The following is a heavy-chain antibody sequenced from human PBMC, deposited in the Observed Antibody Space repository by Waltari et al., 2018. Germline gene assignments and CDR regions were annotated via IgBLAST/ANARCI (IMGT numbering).Heavy chain of an antibody. Sequence: QVQLVESGGGVVQPGRSLRLSCAASGFTFSSYAMHWVRQAPGKGLEWVAVISYDGSNKYYADSVKGRFTISRDNSKNTLYLQMNSLRAEDTAVYYCARDGFQKQWLVPGAFDIWGQGTMVTVSS. V-gene: IGHV3-30*01. D-gene: IGHD6-19*01. CDR3: ARDGFQKQWLVPGAFDI. J-gene: IGHJ3*02. CDR1: GFTFSSYA. CDR2: ISYDGSNK.